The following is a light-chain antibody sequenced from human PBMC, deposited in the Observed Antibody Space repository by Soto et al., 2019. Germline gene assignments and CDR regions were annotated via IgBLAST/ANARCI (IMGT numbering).Light chain of an antibody. J-gene: IGLJ2*01. CDR3: SSYTSSSTPVV. Sequence: QSALTQPASVSGSPGQLITISCTGTSSDVGGYNYVSWYRQHPGKAPKLMIYEVSNRPSGVSNRFSGSKSGNTASLTISGLQAEDVADYYCSSYTSSSTPVVFGGGTKLTVL. CDR1: SSDVGGYNY. CDR2: EVS. V-gene: IGLV2-14*01.